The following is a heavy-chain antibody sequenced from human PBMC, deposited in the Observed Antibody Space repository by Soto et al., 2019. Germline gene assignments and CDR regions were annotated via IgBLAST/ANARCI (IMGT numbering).Heavy chain of an antibody. J-gene: IGHJ4*02. CDR3: ARALRGYGGYAFDY. V-gene: IGHV3-7*01. Sequence: EVQLVASGGGLVQPGGSLRLSCAASGFTFNTYWMTWVRQTPGKGLEWVANMKQDGSEKYYVDCVKGRFTISRDNAKNSLYLQMNSLRAEDTAVYYCARALRGYGGYAFDYWGQGTLVTVSS. CDR1: GFTFNTYW. D-gene: IGHD5-12*01. CDR2: MKQDGSEK.